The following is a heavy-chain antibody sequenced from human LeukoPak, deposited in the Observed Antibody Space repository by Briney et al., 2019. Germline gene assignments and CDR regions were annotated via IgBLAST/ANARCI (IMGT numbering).Heavy chain of an antibody. V-gene: IGHV1-69*06. CDR2: IIPIFGTA. Sequence: SVKVSCKASGGTFSSYAISWVRQAPGQGLEWMGGIIPIFGTANYAQKFQGRITITADKSTSTAYMELSSLRSEDTAVYYCARGKNWNDLTFDYWGQGTLVTVSS. CDR1: GGTFSSYA. J-gene: IGHJ4*02. D-gene: IGHD1-1*01. CDR3: ARGKNWNDLTFDY.